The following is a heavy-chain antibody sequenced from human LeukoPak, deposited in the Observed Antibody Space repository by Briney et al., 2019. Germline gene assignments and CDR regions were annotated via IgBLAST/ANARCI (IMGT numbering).Heavy chain of an antibody. J-gene: IGHJ4*02. Sequence: GSLRLSCAASGFTFSSYGMHWVRQSPGKGLEWVAVISNDGSDKHHADSVKGRFTVSRDNSKHTVYLQMDRLRVEDTAIYYCVREGTYFFASGSFQGYYFDNWGQGTLVTVSS. D-gene: IGHD3-10*01. CDR2: ISNDGSDK. CDR1: GFTFSSYG. V-gene: IGHV3-30*03. CDR3: VREGTYFFASGSFQGYYFDN.